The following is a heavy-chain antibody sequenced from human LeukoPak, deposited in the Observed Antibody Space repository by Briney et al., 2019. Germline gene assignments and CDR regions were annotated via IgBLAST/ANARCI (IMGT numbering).Heavy chain of an antibody. V-gene: IGHV3-48*03. CDR2: ISSSGSTI. J-gene: IGHJ6*02. Sequence: GGSLRLSCAASGFTFSSHEMNWLRQAPGKGLEWVSYISSSGSTIYYADSVKGRFTISRDNAKNSLYLQMNSLRAEDTAVYYCARDIGYRSGGSCYYYGMDVWGQGTTVTVSS. CDR1: GFTFSSHE. D-gene: IGHD2-15*01. CDR3: ARDIGYRSGGSCYYYGMDV.